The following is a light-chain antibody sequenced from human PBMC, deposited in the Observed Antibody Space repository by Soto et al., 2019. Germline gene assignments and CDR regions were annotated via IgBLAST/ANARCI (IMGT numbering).Light chain of an antibody. V-gene: IGKV1-5*03. CDR2: EAS. CDR1: QSISSW. J-gene: IGKJ1*01. Sequence: DVRMTQSPSTLSASVGDRVTITCRASQSISSWLAWYQQKPGKAPKLLIYEASTLESGVPLRFSGSGSGTEFILTISSLQPDDFATYYCQQYDTHWTFGQGTKV. CDR3: QQYDTHWT.